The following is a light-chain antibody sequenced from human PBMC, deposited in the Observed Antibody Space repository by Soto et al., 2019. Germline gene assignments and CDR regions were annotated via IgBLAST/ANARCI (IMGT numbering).Light chain of an antibody. CDR1: SSDVGDYNY. CDR2: GVS. V-gene: IGLV2-14*01. CDR3: SSYTATNPLV. Sequence: QSALTQPASVSGSPGQSITISCTGTSSDVGDYNYVSWYQQHPGKAPKLIIYGVSNRPSGISNRFSGSKSGNTASLTVSGLQAEDEADYYFSSYTATNPLVFGGGTKLTVL. J-gene: IGLJ2*01.